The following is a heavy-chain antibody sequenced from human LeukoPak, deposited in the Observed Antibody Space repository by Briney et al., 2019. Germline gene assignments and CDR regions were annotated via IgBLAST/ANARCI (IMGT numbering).Heavy chain of an antibody. CDR1: GGSISSYY. Sequence: PSETLSLTCTVSGGSISSYYWSWIRQPPGKGLEWIGYIYTSGSTNYNPSLKSRVTISVDTSKNQFSLKLSSVTAADTAVYYCARQRYSYGYGFDYWGQGTLVTVSS. J-gene: IGHJ4*02. D-gene: IGHD5-18*01. CDR3: ARQRYSYGYGFDY. V-gene: IGHV4-4*09. CDR2: IYTSGST.